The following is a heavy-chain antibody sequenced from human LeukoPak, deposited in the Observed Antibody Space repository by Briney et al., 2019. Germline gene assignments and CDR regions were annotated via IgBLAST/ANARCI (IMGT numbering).Heavy chain of an antibody. J-gene: IGHJ4*02. D-gene: IGHD2-15*01. Sequence: GGSLKLSCAASGFTFSSYWMNWARQAPGKGLECLSTISDDSSFTYYADSVKGRSAISRDDSKNTLYLQMNNLKVEDTAVYYCAKGRCSGVGCDSFHSWGQGALVTVSS. CDR1: GFTFSSYW. CDR2: ISDDSSFT. V-gene: IGHV3-23*01. CDR3: AKGRCSGVGCDSFHS.